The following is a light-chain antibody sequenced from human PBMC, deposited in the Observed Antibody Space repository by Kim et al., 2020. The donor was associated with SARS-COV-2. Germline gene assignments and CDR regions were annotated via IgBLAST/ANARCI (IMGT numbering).Light chain of an antibody. Sequence: RHTATLTCPGNSNNVGNLGAAWLQQHQGHPPKLLSYRNNNRPSGISERFSASRSGNTASLTITGLQPEDEADYYCSAWDISLSAWVFGGGTQLTVL. V-gene: IGLV10-54*04. CDR2: RNN. CDR1: SNNVGNLG. CDR3: SAWDISLSAWV. J-gene: IGLJ3*02.